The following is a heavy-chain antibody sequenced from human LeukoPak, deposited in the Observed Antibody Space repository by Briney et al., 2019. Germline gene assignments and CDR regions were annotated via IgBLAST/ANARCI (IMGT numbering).Heavy chain of an antibody. CDR2: ISWNSGSI. J-gene: IGHJ4*02. Sequence: GGSLRLSCAASGFTFDDYAMHWVRQAPGKGLEWVSGISWNSGSIGYADSVKGRFTISRDNAKTSLYLQMNSLRGEDTAVYYCARQAGATADYFDYWGQGTLITVSS. CDR3: ARQAGATADYFDY. CDR1: GFTFDDYA. V-gene: IGHV3-9*01. D-gene: IGHD1-26*01.